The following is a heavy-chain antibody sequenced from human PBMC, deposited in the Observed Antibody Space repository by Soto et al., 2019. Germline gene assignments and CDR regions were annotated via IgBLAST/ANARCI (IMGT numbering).Heavy chain of an antibody. D-gene: IGHD1-26*01. CDR3: VKDGVGATRGWYFDL. V-gene: IGHV3-23*01. Sequence: EVQLLESGGGLVQPGGSLRLSCAASGFTFSSYAMSWVRQAPGKGLEWVSAISGSGGSTYYADSVKGRFTISRDNSKNTLALQVNSLGGEDTAVYYCVKDGVGATRGWYFDLCGRGVLVTVSS. CDR1: GFTFSSYA. CDR2: ISGSGGST. J-gene: IGHJ2*01.